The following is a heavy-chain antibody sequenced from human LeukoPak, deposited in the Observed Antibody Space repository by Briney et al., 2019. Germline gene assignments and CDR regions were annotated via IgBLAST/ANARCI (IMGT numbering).Heavy chain of an antibody. CDR3: ARDRPGGELVDY. D-gene: IGHD1-7*01. Sequence: ASVNVSFKASGYTFTVYYIHWVRQAPGQGLEWMGWINPNSGGTNYAQKFQGRSTMARDTSINTAYLELSSLRFDDTAVYYCARDRPGGELVDYWGQGTLVTVSS. V-gene: IGHV1-2*02. J-gene: IGHJ4*02. CDR1: GYTFTVYY. CDR2: INPNSGGT.